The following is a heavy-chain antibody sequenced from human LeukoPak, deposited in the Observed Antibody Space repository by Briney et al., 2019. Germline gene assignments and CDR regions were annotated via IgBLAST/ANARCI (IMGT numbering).Heavy chain of an antibody. CDR1: GFTFSSYA. CDR2: IYYIGTT. CDR3: ARHSGTYPHYFDY. V-gene: IGHV4-59*08. J-gene: IGHJ4*02. Sequence: GSLRLSCAASGFTFSSYAMTWIRQPPGKGLEWIAFIYYIGTTHYNPSLKSRVTMSVDTSNNQFSLKLSFVTAADTAIYYCARHSGTYPHYFDYWGQGTLVTVSS. D-gene: IGHD1-26*01.